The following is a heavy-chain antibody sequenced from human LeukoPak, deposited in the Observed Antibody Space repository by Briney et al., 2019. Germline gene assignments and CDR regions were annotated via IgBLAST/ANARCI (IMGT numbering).Heavy chain of an antibody. CDR1: GGSISSYY. D-gene: IGHD3-3*01. Sequence: KPSETLSLTCTVSGGSISSYYWSWIRQPPGKGLEWIGYIYYSGSTNYNPSLKSRVTISVDTSKNQFSLKLSSVTAADTAVYYCARAGNDFWSGYPLYYFDYWGQGTLVTVSS. J-gene: IGHJ4*02. V-gene: IGHV4-59*01. CDR2: IYYSGST. CDR3: ARAGNDFWSGYPLYYFDY.